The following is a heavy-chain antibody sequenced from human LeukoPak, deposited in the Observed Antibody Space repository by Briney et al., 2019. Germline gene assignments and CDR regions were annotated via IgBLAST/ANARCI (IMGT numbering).Heavy chain of an antibody. CDR2: ISSSGTAM. CDR3: ARGFGYGFDN. CDR1: GFTFSSYE. J-gene: IGHJ4*02. D-gene: IGHD5-18*01. V-gene: IGHV3-48*03. Sequence: PGGSLRLSCAASGFTFSSYEMNWVRQAPGKGLEWVSYISSSGTAMYYADSMKGRLTISRNKAKNSLDLQVNSLRAEDTAVYYCARGFGYGFDNWGQGTLVTVSS.